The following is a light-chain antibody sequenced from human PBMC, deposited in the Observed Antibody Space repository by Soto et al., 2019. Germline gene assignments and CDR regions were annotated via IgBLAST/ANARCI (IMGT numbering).Light chain of an antibody. CDR3: PPYAGSESYV. CDR2: DVT. Sequence: QSALTQPPSASGSPGQSVAISCTGTSSDVGGYNYVSWYQQHPGKAPELMIYDVTKRPSGVPDRFSGSKSGNTASLTVSGLQAEDEADYYRPPYAGSESYVFGSGTKPTV. J-gene: IGLJ1*01. V-gene: IGLV2-8*01. CDR1: SSDVGGYNY.